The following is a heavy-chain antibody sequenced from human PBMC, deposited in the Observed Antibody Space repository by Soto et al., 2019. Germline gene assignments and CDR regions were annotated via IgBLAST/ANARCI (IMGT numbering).Heavy chain of an antibody. V-gene: IGHV4-31*03. CDR1: GGSISSGGYY. CDR2: IYYSGGT. D-gene: IGHD4-4*01. Sequence: SETLSLTCTVSGGSISSGGYYWNWIRQHPGKGLEWIGYIYYSGGTYYSPSLNSRLTISIDTSKNQFSLELTSVTAADTAVYYCARGDYTNYIRSNWFGPWGQGTLVTVSS. CDR3: ARGDYTNYIRSNWFGP. J-gene: IGHJ5*02.